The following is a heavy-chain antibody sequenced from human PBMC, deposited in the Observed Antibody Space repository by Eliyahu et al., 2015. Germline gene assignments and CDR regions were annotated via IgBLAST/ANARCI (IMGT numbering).Heavy chain of an antibody. Sequence: DWXSTISXTGAYXYYADXVKGRFTXSRDNSRNTLYLQMNSLRPEDTAIYYCTRAVDLGTWGQGTLVTVSS. CDR3: TRAVDLGT. CDR2: ISXTGAYX. D-gene: IGHD3-3*01. V-gene: IGHV3-23*01. J-gene: IGHJ5*02.